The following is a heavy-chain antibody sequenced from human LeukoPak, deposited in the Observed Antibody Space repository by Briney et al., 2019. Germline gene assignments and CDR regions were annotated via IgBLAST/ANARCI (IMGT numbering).Heavy chain of an antibody. D-gene: IGHD2-2*02. J-gene: IGHJ4*02. V-gene: IGHV1-3*01. CDR3: ARAREYCSSTSCYIKWYYFDY. CDR2: INAGNGNT. Sequence: ASVKVSCKASGYTFTSYAMHWVRQAPGRRLEWMGWINAGNGNTKYSQKFQGRVTITRDTSASTAYMELSSLRSEDTAVYYCARAREYCSSTSCYIKWYYFDYWGQGTLVTVSS. CDR1: GYTFTSYA.